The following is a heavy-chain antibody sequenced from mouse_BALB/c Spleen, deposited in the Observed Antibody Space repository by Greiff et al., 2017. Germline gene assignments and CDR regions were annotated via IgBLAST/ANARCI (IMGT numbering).Heavy chain of an antibody. CDR2: INHSTGYT. V-gene: IGHV1-7*01. CDR3: TRWGGNWDDY. D-gene: IGHD4-1*01. CDR1: GYTFTSYW. J-gene: IGHJ3*01. Sequence: VMLVESGAELAKPGASVKMSCTASGYTFTSYWMHWVQQRPGQGLEWIGYINHSTGYTEYTQKFKDKATLTADKSSSTAYMQLSSLTSEKSTVYCCTRWGGNWDDYWGEGTLVTVAA.